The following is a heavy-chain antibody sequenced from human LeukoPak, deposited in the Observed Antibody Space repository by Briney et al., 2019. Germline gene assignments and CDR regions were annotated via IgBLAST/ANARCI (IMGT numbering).Heavy chain of an antibody. CDR2: INHSGST. J-gene: IGHJ4*02. V-gene: IGHV4-34*01. Sequence: SSETLSLTCTVSGGSISSYYWSWIRQPPGKGLEWIGEINHSGSTNYNPSLKSRVTISVDTSKNQFSLKLSSVTAADTAVYYCARAGYSSGWSDYWGQGTLVTVSS. CDR3: ARAGYSSGWSDY. CDR1: GGSISSYY. D-gene: IGHD6-19*01.